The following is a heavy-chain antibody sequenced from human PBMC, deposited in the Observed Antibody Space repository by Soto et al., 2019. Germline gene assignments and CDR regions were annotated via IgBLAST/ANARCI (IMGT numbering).Heavy chain of an antibody. J-gene: IGHJ4*02. CDR2: IKQDGSEK. Sequence: GGSLRLSCAASGFTFSSYWMSWVRQAPGKGLEWVANIKQDGSEKYYVDSVKGRFTISRDNAKNSLYLQMNSLRAEDTAVYYCARVGYDFWSGYYFDYWGREPWSPSPQ. CDR3: ARVGYDFWSGYYFDY. D-gene: IGHD3-3*01. CDR1: GFTFSSYW. V-gene: IGHV3-7*01.